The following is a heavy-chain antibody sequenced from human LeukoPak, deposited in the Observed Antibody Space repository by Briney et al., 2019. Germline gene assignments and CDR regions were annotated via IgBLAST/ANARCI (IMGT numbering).Heavy chain of an antibody. CDR2: IGCSRGYT. Sequence: GGSLRLSRAASGFAFSDYYMSWIRQAPGEGLEWGSYIGCSRGYTDYAGSVKGRFTISRDNAKKSLYLQMNSLTVEDTAVYYCAKSRGATHWGQGTLVTVSS. D-gene: IGHD3-16*01. V-gene: IGHV3-11*03. J-gene: IGHJ4*02. CDR1: GFAFSDYY. CDR3: AKSRGATH.